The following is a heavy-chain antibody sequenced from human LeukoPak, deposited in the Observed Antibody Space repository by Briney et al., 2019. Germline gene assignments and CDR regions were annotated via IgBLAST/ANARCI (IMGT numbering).Heavy chain of an antibody. CDR1: GGSISSGGYY. Sequence: SQTLSLTCTVPGGSISSGGYYWSCVRQHPGRGLEWIVYLYYSGSTYYNPSLKSRVTISVDTSKNQFSLKLSSVTAADTAVYYCARDRKQQLAMTYCYYGRDVWGKGTAVSVSS. CDR3: ARDRKQQLAMTYCYYGRDV. J-gene: IGHJ6*04. CDR2: LYYSGST. D-gene: IGHD6-13*01. V-gene: IGHV4-31*02.